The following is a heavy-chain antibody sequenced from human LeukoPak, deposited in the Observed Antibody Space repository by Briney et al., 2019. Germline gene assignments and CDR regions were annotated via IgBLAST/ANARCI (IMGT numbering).Heavy chain of an antibody. CDR3: ARDGGPGYSSTWYDY. CDR2: IWYDGSDK. CDR1: GFTFSSYA. V-gene: IGHV3-33*01. Sequence: GRSLRLSCAVSGFTFSSYAMHWVRQAPGKGLEWVAIIWYDGSDKYYADSVKGRFTISRDNSKNTLFLQMDSLRAEDSAIYYCARDGGPGYSSTWYDYWGQGTLVTVSP. D-gene: IGHD6-13*01. J-gene: IGHJ4*02.